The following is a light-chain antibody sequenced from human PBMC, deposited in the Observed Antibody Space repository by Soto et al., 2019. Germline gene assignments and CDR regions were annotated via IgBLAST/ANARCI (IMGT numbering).Light chain of an antibody. CDR1: QSISNW. CDR3: QQYHSYWT. CDR2: KTS. V-gene: IGKV1-5*03. Sequence: DIQMTQFPSTLSASVGDRVTITCRASQSISNWLAWYQQKPGKAPKLLIYKTSSLESGVPARFGGSGSGTEFTLTISSLQPDDFATYYCQQYHSYWTFGQGTKVDVK. J-gene: IGKJ1*01.